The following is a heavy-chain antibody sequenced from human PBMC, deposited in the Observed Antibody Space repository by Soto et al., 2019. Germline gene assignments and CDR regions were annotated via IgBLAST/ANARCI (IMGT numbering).Heavy chain of an antibody. D-gene: IGHD3-22*01. CDR1: GFTFSSYA. CDR2: ISYDGSNK. J-gene: IGHJ6*02. V-gene: IGHV3-30-3*01. Sequence: QVQLVESGGGVVQPGRSLRLSCAASGFTFSSYAMHWVRQAPGKGLEWVAVISYDGSNKYYADSVKGRFTISRDNSKNPLYLQMNSLRAEDTAVYYCAREYNNYYDSSGYYGMDVWGQGTTVTVSS. CDR3: AREYNNYYDSSGYYGMDV.